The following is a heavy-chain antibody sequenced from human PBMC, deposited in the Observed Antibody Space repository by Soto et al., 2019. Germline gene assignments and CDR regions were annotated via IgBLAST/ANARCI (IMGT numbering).Heavy chain of an antibody. V-gene: IGHV1-2*02. D-gene: IGHD3-10*01. J-gene: IGHJ6*02. CDR2: LKSDNGGT. Sequence: QVQLVQSGAQVKPPGASVKVSCKASGYTFTGHYMHWVRQVSGKRLEHLGWLKSDNGGTYYAPKCKGRVTFNRDTSTSTADLELSVLQYDDTAVYFCARDLCPLGSGSACPLYGLDIWGQGTTVVVS. CDR1: GYTFTGHY. CDR3: ARDLCPLGSGSACPLYGLDI.